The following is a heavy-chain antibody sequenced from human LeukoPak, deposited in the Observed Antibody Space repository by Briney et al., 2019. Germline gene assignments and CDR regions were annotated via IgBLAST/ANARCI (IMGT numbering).Heavy chain of an antibody. CDR2: ISISGGYT. CDR1: GFTFSTYD. Sequence: GGSLRLSCAASGFTFSTYDMSWVRQAPGKGLEWVSSISISGGYTYYADSVKGRFTISRDNSKNTVFLQMNSLRAEDTAVYYCAKMGAYEYGGSWGQGTLVTVSS. D-gene: IGHD2-15*01. CDR3: AKMGAYEYGGS. J-gene: IGHJ4*02. V-gene: IGHV3-23*01.